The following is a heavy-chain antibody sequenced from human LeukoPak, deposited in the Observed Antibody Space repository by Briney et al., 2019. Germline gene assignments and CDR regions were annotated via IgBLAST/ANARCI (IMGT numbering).Heavy chain of an antibody. CDR1: GYTCTSYY. J-gene: IGHJ4*02. D-gene: IGHD4-17*01. V-gene: IGHV1-46*01. Sequence: ASVKVSRKASGYTCTSYYMHWVRQATGQWLEWMGIINPSGGSTSYAQKFQGRVTMTRDTSTSTVYMELSSLRSEDTAVYYCARDGVFPMAPDYGDYERDGGFHYWGQGTLVTVSS. CDR3: ARDGVFPMAPDYGDYERDGGFHY. CDR2: INPSGGST.